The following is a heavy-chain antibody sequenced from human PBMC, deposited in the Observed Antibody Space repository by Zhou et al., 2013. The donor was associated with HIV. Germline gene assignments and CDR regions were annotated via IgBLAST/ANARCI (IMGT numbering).Heavy chain of an antibody. D-gene: IGHD3-22*01. CDR3: ASGTMIVVAGPHDAFDI. Sequence: QVRLVQSGTEVKRPGSSVKVSCKASEGTFTSYVISWVRQAPGQGLEWMGWINPNSGGTNYAQKFQGRVTMTRDTSISTAYMELSRLRSDDTAVYYCASGTMIVVAGPHDAFDIWGQGTMVTVSS. CDR2: INPNSGGT. CDR1: EGTFTSYV. V-gene: IGHV1-2*02. J-gene: IGHJ3*02.